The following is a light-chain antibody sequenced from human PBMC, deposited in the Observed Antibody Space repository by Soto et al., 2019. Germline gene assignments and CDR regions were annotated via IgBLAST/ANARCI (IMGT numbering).Light chain of an antibody. J-gene: IGKJ4*01. CDR1: QNINSY. CDR3: QQSYSTPLT. Sequence: DIQMTQSPSSLSASVGDRVTITCRASQNINSYLNGYQQKLGEAPKLLIYEASSLQSGVPSRFSGSGSGADFTLTISSLQPEDFATYYCQQSYSTPLTFGGGTKVEI. CDR2: EAS. V-gene: IGKV1-39*01.